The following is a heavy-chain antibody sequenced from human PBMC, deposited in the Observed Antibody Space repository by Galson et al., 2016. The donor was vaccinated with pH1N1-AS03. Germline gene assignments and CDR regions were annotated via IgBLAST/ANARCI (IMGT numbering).Heavy chain of an antibody. V-gene: IGHV3-15*01. CDR1: GFIFRNVW. J-gene: IGHJ4*01. Sequence: CLRLSCAASGFIFRNVWMTWVRQAPGKRLEWVGHIKSEGDGGGASDHAAPVKGRFTISRDDSENTLYLQMNSLKSEDTGVYYCTTAHGSGPGDFDYWGHGTLVTVSS. CDR2: IKSEGDGGGAS. D-gene: IGHD3-10*01. CDR3: TTAHGSGPGDFDY.